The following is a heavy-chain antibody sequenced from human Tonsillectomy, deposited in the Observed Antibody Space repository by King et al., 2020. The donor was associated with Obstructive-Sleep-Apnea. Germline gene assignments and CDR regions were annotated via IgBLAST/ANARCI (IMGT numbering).Heavy chain of an antibody. D-gene: IGHD3-10*01. CDR1: GFTFSSYA. V-gene: IGHV3-23*04. Sequence: VQLVQSGGGLVQPGGSLRLSCAASGFTFSSYAMSWVRQAPGKGLEWVSAISGSGGSTYYADSVKGRFTISRDNSKNTLYLQMNSLRAEDTAVYYCAKDHTMVRGVIIKSSRWGQGTLVTVSS. CDR2: ISGSGGST. CDR3: AKDHTMVRGVIIKSSR. J-gene: IGHJ4*02.